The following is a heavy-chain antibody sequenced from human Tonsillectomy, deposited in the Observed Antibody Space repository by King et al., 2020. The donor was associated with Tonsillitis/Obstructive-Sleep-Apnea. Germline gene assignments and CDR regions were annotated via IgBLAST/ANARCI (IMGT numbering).Heavy chain of an antibody. J-gene: IGHJ4*02. D-gene: IGHD4-17*01. CDR2: INSNSGGA. CDR1: GYTFTDHY. V-gene: IGHV1-2*02. CDR3: ARGEGYYGDYNSFEY. Sequence: QLVQSGAEVKKPGASVKVSCKTSGYTFTDHYMHWVRQAPGQGLEWMGWINSNSGGAKSAQKFQGRFTMTRDTSITTAYMELSGLRSDDTAVYYCARGEGYYGDYNSFEYWGQGTLVTVSS.